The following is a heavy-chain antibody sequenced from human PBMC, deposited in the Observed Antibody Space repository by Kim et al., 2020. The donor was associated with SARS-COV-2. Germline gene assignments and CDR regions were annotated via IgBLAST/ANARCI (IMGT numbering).Heavy chain of an antibody. CDR3: ARENIVVVPAAQKVPYYYYGMDV. CDR2: ISAYNGNT. V-gene: IGHV1-18*04. Sequence: ASVKVSCKASGYTFTSYGISWVRQAPGQGLEWMGWISAYNGNTNYAQKLQGRVTMTTDTSTSTAYMELRSLRSDDTAVYYCARENIVVVPAAQKVPYYYYGMDVWGQGTTVTVSS. D-gene: IGHD2-2*01. J-gene: IGHJ6*02. CDR1: GYTFTSYG.